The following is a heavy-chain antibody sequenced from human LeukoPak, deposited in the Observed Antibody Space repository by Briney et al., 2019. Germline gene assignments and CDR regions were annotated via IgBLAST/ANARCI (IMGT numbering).Heavy chain of an antibody. CDR1: GFTFSTHW. CDR2: MNSDGSSS. Sequence: PGGSLRLSCAASGFTFSTHWMHWARQAPGKGLEWVSRMNSDGSSSSYADSVKGRFTISRDNAKSTLYLQMNSLRAEDTAIYYCARDRYTYGPIDDWGQGTLVTVSS. V-gene: IGHV3-74*01. CDR3: ARDRYTYGPIDD. D-gene: IGHD5-18*01. J-gene: IGHJ4*02.